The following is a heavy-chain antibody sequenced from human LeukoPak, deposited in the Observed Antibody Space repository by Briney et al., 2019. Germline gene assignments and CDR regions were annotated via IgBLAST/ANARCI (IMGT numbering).Heavy chain of an antibody. D-gene: IGHD3/OR15-3a*01. CDR1: GFIFRHYT. CDR3: ARDKDWAFDY. CDR2: IRSSGGDI. J-gene: IGHJ4*02. Sequence: GGSLRLSCAASGFIFRHYTMTWVRQAPGKGLEWLSHIRSSGGDIRYADSVKGRFTISRDDAKNSLFLQLNSLRAEDTAVYYCARDKDWAFDYWGQGTLVTVSS. V-gene: IGHV3-21*05.